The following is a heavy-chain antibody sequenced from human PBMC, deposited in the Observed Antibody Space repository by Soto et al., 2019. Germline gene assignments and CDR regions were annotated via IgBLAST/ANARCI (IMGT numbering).Heavy chain of an antibody. D-gene: IGHD3-10*01. V-gene: IGHV1-3*01. CDR2: INGGDTNT. Sequence: GASVKVSCKASGYTFSSNAIHWMRQAPGQRLEWMGWINGGDTNTQYSQNFQGRVTLRRDTSTTTAYMELSSLRSEDTAVYYCARGFDGAADSWGQGTLVTVSS. CDR3: ARGFDGAADS. CDR1: GYTFSSNA. J-gene: IGHJ4*02.